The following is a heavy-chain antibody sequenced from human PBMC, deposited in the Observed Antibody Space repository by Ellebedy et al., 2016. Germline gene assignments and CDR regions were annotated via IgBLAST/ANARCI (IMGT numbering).Heavy chain of an antibody. CDR2: SSPSGTM. Sequence: GGSLRLSCTASDFVFNNAWINWVRQAPGKGLEWVSMSSPSGTMLYADYVKGRFSISRDNSKNTLYLQMNSLTVDDTAVYFCVKSGHSYAWSYWGQGTLVTVSS. D-gene: IGHD5-18*01. V-gene: IGHV3-53*01. J-gene: IGHJ4*02. CDR3: VKSGHSYAWSY. CDR1: DFVFNNAW.